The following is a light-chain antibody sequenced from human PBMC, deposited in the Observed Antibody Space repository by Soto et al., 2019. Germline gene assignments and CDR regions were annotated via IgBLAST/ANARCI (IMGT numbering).Light chain of an antibody. V-gene: IGKV3-11*01. CDR3: QQRSNWPPT. CDR1: QSVTSK. J-gene: IGKJ5*01. Sequence: EIVMTQSPVTLSVSPVESATLSCRASQSVTSKLAWYQQKPGQAPRLLIYDASNRATGIPARFSGSGSGTDFTLTISSLEPEDFAVYYCQQRSNWPPTFGQGTRLEIK. CDR2: DAS.